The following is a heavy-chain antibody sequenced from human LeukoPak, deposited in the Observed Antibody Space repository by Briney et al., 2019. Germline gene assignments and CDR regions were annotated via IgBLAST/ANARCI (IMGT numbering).Heavy chain of an antibody. V-gene: IGHV4-34*01. CDR3: ARVKWELIVGRSKEFDY. CDR2: INHSGST. CDR1: GGSFSGYY. J-gene: IGHJ4*02. Sequence: SETLPLTCAVYGGSFSGYYWSWIRQPPGKGLEWIGEINHSGSTNYNPSLKSRVTISVDTSKNQFSLKLSSVTAADTAVYYCARVKWELIVGRSKEFDYWGQGTLVTVSS. D-gene: IGHD1-26*01.